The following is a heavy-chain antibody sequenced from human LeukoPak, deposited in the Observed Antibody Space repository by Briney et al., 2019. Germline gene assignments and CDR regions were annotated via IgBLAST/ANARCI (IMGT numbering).Heavy chain of an antibody. CDR3: ARGGYCSSTSCPGPADY. J-gene: IGHJ4*02. D-gene: IGHD2-2*01. Sequence: ASVKVSCKASGGTFSSYAISWVRQAPRQGLEWMGGIIPIFGTANYAQKFQGRVTITADESTSTAYMELSSLRSEDTAVYYCARGGYCSSTSCPGPADYWGQGTLVTVSS. CDR1: GGTFSSYA. V-gene: IGHV1-69*01. CDR2: IIPIFGTA.